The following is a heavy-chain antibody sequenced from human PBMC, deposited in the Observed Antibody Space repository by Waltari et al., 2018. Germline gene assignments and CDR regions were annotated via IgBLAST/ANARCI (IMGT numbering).Heavy chain of an antibody. Sequence: QLQLQESGPGLVKPSETLSLTCTVSGGSISSSSYYWGWIRQPPGKGLEWIGSIYYRGRTYYSPSLKSRVTISVDTSKNQFSLKLSSVTAADTAVYYCARVTVDYDFWSGNWFDPWGQGTLVTVSS. D-gene: IGHD3-3*01. CDR3: ARVTVDYDFWSGNWFDP. CDR1: GGSISSSSYY. V-gene: IGHV4-39*07. CDR2: IYYRGRT. J-gene: IGHJ5*02.